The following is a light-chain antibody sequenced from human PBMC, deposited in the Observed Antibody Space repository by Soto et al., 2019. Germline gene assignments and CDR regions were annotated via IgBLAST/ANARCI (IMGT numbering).Light chain of an antibody. CDR1: HNVDNW. V-gene: IGKV1-5*01. CDR3: QRYNSNSRT. CDR2: DAS. J-gene: IGKJ1*01. Sequence: DIQMTQSPSTLSASVGDRVTITCRASHNVDNWVAWYQQKPVKAPKFLIYDASNLESGVPSRLRGRGSGTEFTLTISSLQPDDFATDYCQRYNSNSRTFGQGTRV.